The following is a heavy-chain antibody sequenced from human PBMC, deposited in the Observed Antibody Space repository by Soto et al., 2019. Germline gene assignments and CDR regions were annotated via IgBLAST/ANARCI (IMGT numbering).Heavy chain of an antibody. CDR1: GFTFSSYA. D-gene: IGHD3-10*01. CDR2: ISYDGSNK. Sequence: QVQLVESGGGVVQPGRSLRLSCAASGFTFSSYAMHWVRQAPGKGLEWVAVISYDGSNKYYADSVKGRFTISRDNYKNTLYLQMNSLRAEDTAVYYCERDHGSGWFYPWGQGNLVTVSS. J-gene: IGHJ5*02. V-gene: IGHV3-30-3*01. CDR3: ERDHGSGWFYP.